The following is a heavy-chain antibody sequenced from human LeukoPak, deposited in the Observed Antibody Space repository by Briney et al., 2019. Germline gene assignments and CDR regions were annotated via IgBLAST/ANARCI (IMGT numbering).Heavy chain of an antibody. D-gene: IGHD5-18*01. CDR2: ISSSGSTI. V-gene: IGHV3-11*01. Sequence: PGGSLRLSCAASGFTFSDYYMSWIRQAPGKGLEWVSYISSSGSTIYYADSVKGRFTISRDNSKDTLYLQMNSLRAEDTAVYYCAKDRRAGYSYGYSFDYWGQGTLVTVSS. CDR3: AKDRRAGYSYGYSFDY. CDR1: GFTFSDYY. J-gene: IGHJ4*02.